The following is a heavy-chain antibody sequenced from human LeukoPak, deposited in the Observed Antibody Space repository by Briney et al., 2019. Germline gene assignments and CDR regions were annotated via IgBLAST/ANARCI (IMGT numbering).Heavy chain of an antibody. CDR3: ARRGSYDSSGYPSSDY. CDR1: GGSISSSSYY. Sequence: SETLSLTCTVSGGSISSSSYYWGWIRQPPGKGLEWIGSIYYSGSTYYNPSLKSRVTISVDTSKNQFSLKLSSVTAADTAVYYCARRGSYDSSGYPSSDYWGQGTLVTVSS. V-gene: IGHV4-39*01. CDR2: IYYSGST. D-gene: IGHD3-22*01. J-gene: IGHJ4*02.